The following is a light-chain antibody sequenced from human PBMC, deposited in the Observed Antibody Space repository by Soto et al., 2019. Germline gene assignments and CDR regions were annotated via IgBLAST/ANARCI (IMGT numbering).Light chain of an antibody. Sequence: EIVMTQSPATLSVSPGERATLSCRASHSVSSNLAWYQQRPGQAPRLLISGASTRASGIPARFSGSGSGTEFTLTISSLQAEDVAVYYCQQYYSTPLTFGGGTKV. J-gene: IGKJ4*01. CDR2: GAS. V-gene: IGKV3-15*01. CDR1: HSVSSN. CDR3: QQYYSTPLT.